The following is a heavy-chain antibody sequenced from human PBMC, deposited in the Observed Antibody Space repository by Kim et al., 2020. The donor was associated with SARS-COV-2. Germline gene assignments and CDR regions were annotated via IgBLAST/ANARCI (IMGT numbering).Heavy chain of an antibody. CDR2: IYHSGST. D-gene: IGHD6-6*01. J-gene: IGHJ6*02. V-gene: IGHV4-4*02. CDR3: ARGGSIAALSYGMDV. Sequence: SETLSLTCAVSGGSISSSNWWSWVRQPPGKGLEWIGEIYHSGSTNYNPSLKSRVTISVDKSKNQFSLKLSSVTAADTAVYYCARGGSIAALSYGMDVWGQGTTVTVSS. CDR1: GGSISSSNW.